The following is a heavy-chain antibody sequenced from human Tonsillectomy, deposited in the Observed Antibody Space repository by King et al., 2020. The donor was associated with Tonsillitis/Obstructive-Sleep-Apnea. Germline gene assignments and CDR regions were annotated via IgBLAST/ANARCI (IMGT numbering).Heavy chain of an antibody. Sequence: VQLVESGAXVXXXXXSXXXXXXGSGYXFXSYWXSWXXQMPGKGLEWMGRIDPSDSYTKYSPSFQGHVTISADKSISTAYRQWSSLKASDSAMYSWARMTGREGATLDYWGQGTLVTVSS. CDR2: IDPSDSYT. D-gene: IGHD1-26*01. CDR3: ARMTGREGATLDY. CDR1: GYXFXSYW. J-gene: IGHJ4*02. V-gene: IGHV5-10-1*01.